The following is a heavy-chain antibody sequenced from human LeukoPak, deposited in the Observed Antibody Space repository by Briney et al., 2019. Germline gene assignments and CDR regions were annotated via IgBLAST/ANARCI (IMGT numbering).Heavy chain of an antibody. J-gene: IGHJ5*02. CDR1: GGSISSSSYY. D-gene: IGHD2-15*01. CDR3: TKGPGGRHNNWFDP. CDR2: IYYSGST. V-gene: IGHV4-39*07. Sequence: SETLSLTCTVSGGSISSSSYYWGWIRQPPGKGLEWIGSIYYSGSTYYNPSLKSRVTISVDTSKNQFSLKLSSVSAADTAVYYCTKGPGGRHNNWFDPWGQGTLVTVSS.